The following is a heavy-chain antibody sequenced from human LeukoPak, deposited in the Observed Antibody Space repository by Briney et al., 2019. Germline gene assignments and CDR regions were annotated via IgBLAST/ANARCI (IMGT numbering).Heavy chain of an antibody. CDR2: ISGSGGST. CDR3: AKVPRYCGGGSCHGGYFDY. J-gene: IGHJ4*02. V-gene: IGHV3-23*01. CDR1: GFTFSNYA. D-gene: IGHD2-15*01. Sequence: PGGSLRLSCAASGFTFSNYAMNWVRQAPGRGLEWVSAISGSGGSTYYADSVKGRFTISRDNSKNTLYLQMNSLRAEDTAVYYCAKVPRYCGGGSCHGGYFDYWGQGTLVTVSS.